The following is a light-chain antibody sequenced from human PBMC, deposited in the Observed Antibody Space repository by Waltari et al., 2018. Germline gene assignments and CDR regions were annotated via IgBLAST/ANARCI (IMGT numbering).Light chain of an antibody. Sequence: IQMLPSPSSLSASVGYQVTLTFQTSHDINNNLAWYQQKPGKPPRLLIYDSSNLETWVPARFTGSGSGTHFTFTISSLQPEDVATYHCQQYHDLPLTFGQGTKVEVK. J-gene: IGKJ1*01. V-gene: IGKV1-33*01. CDR3: QQYHDLPLT. CDR1: HDINNN. CDR2: DSS.